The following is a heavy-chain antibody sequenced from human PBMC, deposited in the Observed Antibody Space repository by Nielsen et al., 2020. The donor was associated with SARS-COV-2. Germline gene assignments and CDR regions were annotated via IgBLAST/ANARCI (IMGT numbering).Heavy chain of an antibody. CDR1: GFTFDDYA. D-gene: IGHD6-13*01. V-gene: IGHV3-9*01. J-gene: IGHJ4*02. Sequence: GGSLRLSCAASGFTFDDYAMHWVRQAPGKGLEWVSGISWNSGSIGYADSVKGRFTISRDNAKNSLYLQMNSLRAEDTALYYCAKDMGAAGDWGQGTLVTVSS. CDR3: AKDMGAAGD. CDR2: ISWNSGSI.